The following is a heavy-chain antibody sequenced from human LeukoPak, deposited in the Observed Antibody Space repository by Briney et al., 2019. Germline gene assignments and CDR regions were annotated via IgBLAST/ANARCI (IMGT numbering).Heavy chain of an antibody. D-gene: IGHD6-13*01. Sequence: ASVKVSCEASAYTFTGYFLHWVRQAPGQGLEWMGWINPNSGGTNYAQKFQGRVTMTRDTSISTAYMELSSLRSDDTAVYYCARVDTSTWDSFDSWGQGTLITVSS. CDR1: AYTFTGYF. V-gene: IGHV1-2*02. J-gene: IGHJ4*02. CDR3: ARVDTSTWDSFDS. CDR2: INPNSGGT.